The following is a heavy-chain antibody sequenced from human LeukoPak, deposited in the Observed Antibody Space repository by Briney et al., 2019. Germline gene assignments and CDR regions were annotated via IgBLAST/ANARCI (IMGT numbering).Heavy chain of an antibody. D-gene: IGHD6-13*01. CDR3: ARKEGGQLVNTRRWFDP. CDR1: GGSITNYY. Sequence: SETLSLTCTVSGGSITNYYWSWIRQSPGKGLEWIGEINHSGTTHYNPSLKSRVTISVDTSKNQFSLKLRSVTAADTAVYYCARKEGGQLVNTRRWFDPWGQGTLVTVSS. J-gene: IGHJ5*02. CDR2: INHSGTT. V-gene: IGHV4-34*01.